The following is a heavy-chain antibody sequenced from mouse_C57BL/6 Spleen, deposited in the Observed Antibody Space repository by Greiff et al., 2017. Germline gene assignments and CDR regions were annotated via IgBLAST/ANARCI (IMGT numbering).Heavy chain of an antibody. CDR3: ARGDWDY. Sequence: EVKLQLSGPELVKPGASVKISCKASGYTFTDYYMNWVKQSHGKSLEWIGDINPNNGGTSYNQKFKGKATLTVDKSSSTAYMELRSLTSEDSAVYYCARGDWDYWGQGTTLTVSA. J-gene: IGHJ2*01. CDR2: INPNNGGT. D-gene: IGHD3-3*01. CDR1: GYTFTDYY. V-gene: IGHV1-26*01.